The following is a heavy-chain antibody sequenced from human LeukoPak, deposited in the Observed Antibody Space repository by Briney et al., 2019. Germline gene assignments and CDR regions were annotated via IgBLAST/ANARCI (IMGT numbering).Heavy chain of an antibody. CDR1: GGTFSSYA. CDR2: IIPILGIA. D-gene: IGHD6-13*01. Sequence: ASVKVSCKASGGTFSSYAISWVRQAPGQGLEWMGRIIPILGIANYAQKFQGRVTITADKSTSTAYVELSSLRSEDTAVYYCARVGLIAAAGRGYYGMDVWGQGTTVTVSS. V-gene: IGHV1-69*04. CDR3: ARVGLIAAAGRGYYGMDV. J-gene: IGHJ6*02.